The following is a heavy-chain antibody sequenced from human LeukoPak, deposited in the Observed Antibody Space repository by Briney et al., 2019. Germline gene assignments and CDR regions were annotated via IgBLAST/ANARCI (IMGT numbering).Heavy chain of an antibody. V-gene: IGHV3-49*04. CDR3: TRLGITIFGVVIIPGDYFDY. J-gene: IGHJ4*02. D-gene: IGHD3-3*01. CDR2: IRSKAYGGTT. CDR1: GFTFGDYA. Sequence: PGRSLRLSXTASGFTFGDYAMSWVRQAPGKGLEWVGFIRSKAYGGTTEYAASVKGRFTISRDDSKSIAYLQMNSLKTEDTAVYYCTRLGITIFGVVIIPGDYFDYWGQGTLVTVSS.